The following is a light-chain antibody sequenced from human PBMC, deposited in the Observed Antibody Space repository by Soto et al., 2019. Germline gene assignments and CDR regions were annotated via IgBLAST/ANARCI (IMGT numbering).Light chain of an antibody. CDR2: AAS. CDR1: QSVSSSY. V-gene: IGKV3-20*01. J-gene: IGKJ1*01. Sequence: EIVLTQSPGTLSLSPGERATLSCRASQSVSSSYLAWYQQKPGQAPRLLIYAASSRATGIPDRFSGSGSGTDFTLTIDGLEPEDFVVYYCQQYGSPGTFGQGTKVDIK. CDR3: QQYGSPGT.